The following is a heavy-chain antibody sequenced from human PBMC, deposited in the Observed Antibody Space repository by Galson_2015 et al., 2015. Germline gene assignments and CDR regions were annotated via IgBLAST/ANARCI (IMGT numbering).Heavy chain of an antibody. CDR2: ISYDGSNK. D-gene: IGHD3-22*01. CDR3: ARDYYDSSGRYYFDY. Sequence: SLRLSCAASGFTFSSYGMHWVRQAPGKGLEWVAVISYDGSNKYYADSVKGRFTISRDNSKNTLYLQMNSLRAEDTAVYYCARDYYDSSGRYYFDYWGQGTLVTVSS. J-gene: IGHJ4*02. V-gene: IGHV3-30*03. CDR1: GFTFSSYG.